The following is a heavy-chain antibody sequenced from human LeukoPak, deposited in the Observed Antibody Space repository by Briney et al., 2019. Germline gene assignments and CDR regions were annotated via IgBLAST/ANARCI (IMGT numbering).Heavy chain of an antibody. CDR2: INPNSGDT. CDR3: ARETEMSASLDY. J-gene: IGHJ4*02. V-gene: IGHV1-2*02. D-gene: IGHD5-24*01. CDR1: GFLFSVYY. Sequence: ASVKVSCEASGFLFSVYYMHWVRQVPGQGLEWMGWINPNSGDTKYAQKFQGRVTMTRDAFISTAYMELSRLRSDDTAVYYCARETEMSASLDYWGQGTLVTVSS.